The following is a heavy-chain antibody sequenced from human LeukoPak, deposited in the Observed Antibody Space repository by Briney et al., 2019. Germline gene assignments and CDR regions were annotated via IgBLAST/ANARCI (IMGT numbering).Heavy chain of an antibody. D-gene: IGHD5-12*01. J-gene: IGHJ4*02. CDR3: AHKVATSYYFDY. CDR2: IDWDDDK. CDR1: GFSLSTSGMC. V-gene: IGHV2-70*11. Sequence: SGPALVKPTQTLTLTCTFSGFSLSTSGMCVSWIRQPPGKALEWLARIDWDDDKYYSTSLKTRLTISKDTSKNQVVLTMTNVDPVDTATYYCAHKVATSYYFDYWGQGTLVTVSS.